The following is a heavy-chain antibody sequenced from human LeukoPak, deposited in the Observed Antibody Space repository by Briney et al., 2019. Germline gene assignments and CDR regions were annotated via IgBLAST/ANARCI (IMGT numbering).Heavy chain of an antibody. J-gene: IGHJ4*02. CDR1: GASVTHGGFS. CDR3: ARRYYGSGTRSYYFDY. D-gene: IGHD3-10*01. V-gene: IGHV4-30-4*07. Sequence: SETLSLTCAVSGASVTHGGFSWTWVRQPPGKGLEWLALFSYSGSAHYTLSLKSRLSISVDTSKNQLSLKLTSVTAADTAVYYCARRYYGSGTRSYYFDYWGQGTLVTVSS. CDR2: FSYSGSA.